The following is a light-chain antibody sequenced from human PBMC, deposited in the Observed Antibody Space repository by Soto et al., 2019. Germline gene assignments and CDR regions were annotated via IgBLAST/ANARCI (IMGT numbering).Light chain of an antibody. Sequence: DIVMTQTPLSSHVTLGQPASISCRSSQSLVHRNGNTYLTWLQQRPGQPPRLLIYKVSNRFSGVPYRFSASGSGTDFTLTISTVEAEDVGVYYCMQLTQFPRTFGQGTKVEIK. V-gene: IGKV2-24*01. CDR2: KVS. CDR3: MQLTQFPRT. CDR1: QSLVHRNGNTY. J-gene: IGKJ1*01.